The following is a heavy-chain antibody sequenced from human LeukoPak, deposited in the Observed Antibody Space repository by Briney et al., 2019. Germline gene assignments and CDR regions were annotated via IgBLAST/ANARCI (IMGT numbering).Heavy chain of an antibody. CDR1: GGSISSYY. D-gene: IGHD6-19*01. CDR3: ARSSGVAGHFDY. Sequence: RSSETLSLTCTVSGGSISSYYWSCIRQPAGKGLEWIGRIYTSGRTNYNPSLKSRVTMSVDTSKNQFSLKLSSVTAADTAVYYCARSSGVAGHFDYWGQGTLVTVSS. V-gene: IGHV4-4*07. CDR2: IYTSGRT. J-gene: IGHJ4*02.